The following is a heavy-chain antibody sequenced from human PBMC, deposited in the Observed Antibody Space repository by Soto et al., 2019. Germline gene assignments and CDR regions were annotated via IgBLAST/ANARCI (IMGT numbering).Heavy chain of an antibody. CDR2: ISAYNGNT. Sequence: ASVKVSCKASGGTFSSYAIGWVRQAPGQGPERMGGISAYNGNTNYAQKLQGRVTMTTDTSTSTAYMELRSLRSDDTAGDYCARASGSSCWFDPWGQVTLVTVSS. V-gene: IGHV1-18*01. D-gene: IGHD1-26*01. CDR1: GGTFSSYA. CDR3: ARASGSSCWFDP. J-gene: IGHJ5*02.